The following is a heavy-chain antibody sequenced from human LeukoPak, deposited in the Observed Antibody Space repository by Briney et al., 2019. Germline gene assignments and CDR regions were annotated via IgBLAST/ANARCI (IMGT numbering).Heavy chain of an antibody. J-gene: IGHJ4*02. Sequence: ASVKVSCKASGYTFTAYYIHWVRQAPGQGLEWMGWINPNSGDTNYAQKFQGRVTMTRDTSISTAYMELSRVISDDTAVYYCARGGGGLAYWGQGTLVTVSS. CDR2: INPNSGDT. CDR1: GYTFTAYY. D-gene: IGHD3-16*01. CDR3: ARGGGGLAY. V-gene: IGHV1-2*02.